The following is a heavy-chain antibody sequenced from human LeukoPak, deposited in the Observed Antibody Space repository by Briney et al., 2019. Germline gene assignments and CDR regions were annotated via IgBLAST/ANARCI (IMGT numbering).Heavy chain of an antibody. CDR3: AKDSGGTYFYYYYYMDV. D-gene: IGHD1-26*01. CDR2: ISAGGATI. V-gene: IGHV3-23*01. J-gene: IGHJ6*03. CDR1: GFTFSTYA. Sequence: GGSLRLSCAASGFTFSTYAMSWVRQAPGKGLEWVSAISAGGATIYYADSEKGRFTVSRDNSKNTLYLQINSLRAEDTAVYYCAKDSGGTYFYYYYYMDVWGKGTTVTVSS.